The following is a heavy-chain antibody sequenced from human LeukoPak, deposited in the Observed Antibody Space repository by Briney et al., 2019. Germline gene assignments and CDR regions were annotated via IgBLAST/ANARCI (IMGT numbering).Heavy chain of an antibody. CDR1: GFTFSSYS. D-gene: IGHD3-10*01. Sequence: GGSLRLSCAASGFTFSSYSMNWVRQAPGKGLEWVSSISSVSSYIYYGDSVKGRFTVSRDNTKNSVYLLMNSLRVEDTAVYYCAREHIRSGSYELDYWGQGTLVTVSS. V-gene: IGHV3-21*01. CDR2: ISSVSSYI. CDR3: AREHIRSGSYELDY. J-gene: IGHJ4*02.